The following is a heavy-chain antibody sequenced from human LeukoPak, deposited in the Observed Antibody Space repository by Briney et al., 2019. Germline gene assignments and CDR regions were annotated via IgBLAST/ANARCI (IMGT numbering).Heavy chain of an antibody. Sequence: PGRSLRLSCAASGFTFSSYGMHWVRQAPGKGLEWVAVISYDGSNKYYADSVKGRFTISRDNSKNTLYLQMNSLRAEDTAVYYCAKEVVVTATSGWFDPWGQGTLVTVSS. CDR2: ISYDGSNK. V-gene: IGHV3-30*18. D-gene: IGHD2-21*02. J-gene: IGHJ5*02. CDR1: GFTFSSYG. CDR3: AKEVVVTATSGWFDP.